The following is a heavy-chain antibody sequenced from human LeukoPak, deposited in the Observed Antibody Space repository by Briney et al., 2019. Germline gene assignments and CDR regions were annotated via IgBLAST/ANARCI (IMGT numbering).Heavy chain of an antibody. CDR2: IYYSGST. V-gene: IGHV4-59*01. D-gene: IGHD6-6*01. CDR1: GGSISSYY. Sequence: SETLSLTCTVSGGSISSYYWSWIRQPPGKGLEWIGYIYYSGSTNYNPSLKSRVTISVDTSKNQFSLKLSFVTAADTAVYYCAKEVGIRIAARHRYFDYWGQGTLVTVSS. CDR3: AKEVGIRIAARHRYFDY. J-gene: IGHJ4*02.